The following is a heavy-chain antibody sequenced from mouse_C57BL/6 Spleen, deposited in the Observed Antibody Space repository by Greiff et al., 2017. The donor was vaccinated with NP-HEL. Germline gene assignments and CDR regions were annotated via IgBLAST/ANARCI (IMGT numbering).Heavy chain of an antibody. D-gene: IGHD1-1*01. J-gene: IGHJ3*01. CDR3: ARDYYGRGQGFAY. CDR2: ISSGSSTI. CDR1: GFTFSDYG. V-gene: IGHV5-17*01. Sequence: EVMLVESGGGLVKPGGSLKLSCAASGFTFSDYGMHWVRQAPEKGLEWVAYISSGSSTIYYADTVKGRFTISRDNAKNTLFLQMTSLRSEDTAMYYCARDYYGRGQGFAYWGQGTLVTVSA.